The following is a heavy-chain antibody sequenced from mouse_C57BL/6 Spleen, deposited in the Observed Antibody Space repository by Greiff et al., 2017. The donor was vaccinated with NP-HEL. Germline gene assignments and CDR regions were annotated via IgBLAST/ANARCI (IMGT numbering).Heavy chain of an antibody. CDR3: APYYYGSSYEGAMDY. J-gene: IGHJ4*01. CDR1: GYAFSSSW. V-gene: IGHV1-82*01. D-gene: IGHD1-1*01. Sequence: VQRVESGPELVKPGASVKISCKASGYAFSSSWMNWVKQRPGKGLEWIGRIYPGDGDTNYNGKFKGKATLTADKSSSTAYMQLSSLTSEDSAVYFCAPYYYGSSYEGAMDYWGQGTSVTVSS. CDR2: IYPGDGDT.